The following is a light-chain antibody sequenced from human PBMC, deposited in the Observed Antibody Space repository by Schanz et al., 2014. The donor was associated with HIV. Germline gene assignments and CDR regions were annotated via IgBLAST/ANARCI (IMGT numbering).Light chain of an antibody. Sequence: DIQMTQSPSILSASVGDRVTLTCRASQSISSWLAWYQQKPGGAPKLLIYKASNLESGVPSRFSGSGSGTEFTLTISSLQADDFATYYCQQLNSYPPVFGPGTKVDIK. V-gene: IGKV1-5*03. CDR1: QSISSW. CDR2: KAS. CDR3: QQLNSYPPV. J-gene: IGKJ3*01.